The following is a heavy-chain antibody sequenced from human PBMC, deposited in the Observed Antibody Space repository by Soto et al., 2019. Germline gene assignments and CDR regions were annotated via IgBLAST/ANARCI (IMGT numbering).Heavy chain of an antibody. J-gene: IGHJ3*02. D-gene: IGHD3-3*01. CDR2: ISYNGST. CDR1: GGSISSGGYY. Sequence: QVQLQESGPGLVKPSQTLSLTCTVSGGSISSGGYYGSWIRQSPGKGLEWIGYISYNGSTYYNPSLKSRLTISGDTSKNQFSLKLSSVTAADTAVYYCAGSGLDFWSAYYGAFDIWGQGTMVTVSS. V-gene: IGHV4-31*03. CDR3: AGSGLDFWSAYYGAFDI.